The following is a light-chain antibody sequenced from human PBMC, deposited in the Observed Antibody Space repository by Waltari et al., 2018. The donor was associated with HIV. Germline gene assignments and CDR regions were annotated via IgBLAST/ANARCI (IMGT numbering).Light chain of an antibody. CDR1: SSDVARSTS. V-gene: IGLV2-11*01. CDR2: DVT. Sequence: QSALTQPRSVSGSPGPSVTISCTVPSSDVARSTSVSWYQQHPAKAPKLMIYDVTKRPSGVPDRFSGSKSVNTASLTISGLEAEDEADYYCCSYAGSYTLVFGGGTKLTVL. J-gene: IGLJ3*02. CDR3: CSYAGSYTLV.